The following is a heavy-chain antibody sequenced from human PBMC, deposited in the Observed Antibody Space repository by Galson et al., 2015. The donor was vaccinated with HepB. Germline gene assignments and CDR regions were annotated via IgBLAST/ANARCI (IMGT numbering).Heavy chain of an antibody. CDR2: INPNSGGT. CDR3: AREFIAVAGLPGADAFDI. J-gene: IGHJ3*02. V-gene: IGHV1-2*04. Sequence: SVKVSCKASGYTFTGYYMHWVRQTPGQGLEWMGWINPNSGGTNYAQKFQGWVTMTRDTSISTAYMELSRLRSDDTAVYYCAREFIAVAGLPGADAFDIWGQGTMVTVSS. D-gene: IGHD6-19*01. CDR1: GYTFTGYY.